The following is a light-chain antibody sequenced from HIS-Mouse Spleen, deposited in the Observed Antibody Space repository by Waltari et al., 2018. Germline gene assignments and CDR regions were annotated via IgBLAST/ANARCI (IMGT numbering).Light chain of an antibody. J-gene: IGLJ2*01. CDR3: CSYAGSYTLV. Sequence: QSALTQPRSVSGSPGQSVPRSCTGTRSDVGGYIYVSWYQQHPGKAPKLMIYDVSKRPSGVPDRFSGSKSGNTASLTISGLQAEDEADYYCCSYAGSYTLVFGGGTKLTVL. CDR2: DVS. CDR1: RSDVGGYIY. V-gene: IGLV2-11*01.